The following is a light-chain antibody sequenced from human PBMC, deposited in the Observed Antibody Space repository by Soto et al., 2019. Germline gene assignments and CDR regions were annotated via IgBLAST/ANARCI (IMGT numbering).Light chain of an antibody. V-gene: IGLV2-8*01. CDR1: SSDVGACDC. CDR2: EVT. CDR3: RSPASNNYSA. Sequence: QSVLTQPPSASGSPGQSVTISCTGTSSDVGACDCVSWYQQHPGKAPNLMIFEVTKRPSGVPDRFSGSKSGNTASLTVSGLQTEGEADYYCRSPASNNYSAFGTGTKLTVL. J-gene: IGLJ1*01.